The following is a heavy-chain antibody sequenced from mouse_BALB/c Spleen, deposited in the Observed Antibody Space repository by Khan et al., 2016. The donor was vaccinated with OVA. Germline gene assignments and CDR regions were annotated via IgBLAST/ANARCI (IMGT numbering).Heavy chain of an antibody. Sequence: VELQQSGAELARPGASVKLSCKASGYTFTDYYINWVKQRTGQGLEWIGEISPGSGDTYYNDRFKGKATLTADKSSSTAYMQLSSLTSEASAVYFCARRNYFGYTFAYWGQATLVTVSA. D-gene: IGHD1-2*01. CDR1: GYTFTDYY. V-gene: IGHV1-77*01. J-gene: IGHJ3*01. CDR3: ARRNYFGYTFAY. CDR2: ISPGSGDT.